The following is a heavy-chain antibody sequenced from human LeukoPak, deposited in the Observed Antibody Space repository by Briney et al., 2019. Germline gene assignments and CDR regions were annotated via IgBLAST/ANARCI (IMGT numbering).Heavy chain of an antibody. CDR1: GFTFSNYW. Sequence: GGSLRLSCAASGFTFSNYWMSWFRQAPGEGPEWVAIIKQDGSEKYYVDSVKGRFTISRDNAKNSLYLQMNSLRADDTAVYYCAGAEGCTFDIWGQGTKVTVSS. CDR2: IKQDGSEK. CDR3: AGAEGCTFDI. V-gene: IGHV3-7*01. J-gene: IGHJ3*02.